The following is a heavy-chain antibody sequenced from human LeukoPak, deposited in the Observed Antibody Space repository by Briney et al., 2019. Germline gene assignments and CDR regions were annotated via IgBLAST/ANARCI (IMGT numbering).Heavy chain of an antibody. CDR3: ARFSTYDSKPDI. V-gene: IGHV4-34*01. CDR1: GGSFSGYY. D-gene: IGHD3-22*01. CDR2: INHSGST. J-gene: IGHJ3*02. Sequence: SETLSLTCAVYGGSFSGYYWSWIRQPPGKGLEWIGGINHSGSTNYNPSLKSRVTISVDTSKNQFSLKLSSVTAADTAVYYCARFSTYDSKPDIWGQGTMVTVSS.